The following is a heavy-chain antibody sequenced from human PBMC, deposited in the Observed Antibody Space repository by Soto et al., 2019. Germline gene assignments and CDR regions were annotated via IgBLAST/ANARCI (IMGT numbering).Heavy chain of an antibody. D-gene: IGHD3-10*01. CDR3: ARGRLTMVRGVIKGWFDP. CDR2: INHSGST. J-gene: IGHJ5*02. Sequence: SETLSLTCAVYGGSFSGYYWSWIRQPPGKGLEWIGEINHSGSTNYNPSLKSRVTISVDTSKNQFSLKLSSVTAADTAVYYCARGRLTMVRGVIKGWFDPWGQGTLVTVS. V-gene: IGHV4-34*01. CDR1: GGSFSGYY.